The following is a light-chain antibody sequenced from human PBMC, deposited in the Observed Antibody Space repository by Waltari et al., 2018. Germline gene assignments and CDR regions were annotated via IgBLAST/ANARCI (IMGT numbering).Light chain of an antibody. J-gene: IGLJ3*02. CDR3: QVWDSSSDHWV. V-gene: IGLV3-21*04. CDR1: KIGRKS. Sequence: SYVLTQPPSVSVAPGKTARITCGGNKIGRKSVHWYQQKPAQAPVLVIYDDSDRPSGIPERFSGSNSGNTATLTISRVEAGDEADYYCQVWDSSSDHWVFGGGTKLTVL. CDR2: DDS.